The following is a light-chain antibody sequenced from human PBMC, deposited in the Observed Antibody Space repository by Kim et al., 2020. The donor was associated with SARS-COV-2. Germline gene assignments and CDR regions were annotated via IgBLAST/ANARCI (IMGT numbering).Light chain of an antibody. CDR1: QSVATY. CDR3: QQRGN. V-gene: IGKV3-11*01. J-gene: IGKJ5*01. Sequence: PGQRATLSCRASQSVATYLAWYQQIPGQAPRLLIYDASKRATGIPARFRGSGSGTDFTLTIGTLEPEDSAVYYCQQRGNFGQGTRLEIK. CDR2: DAS.